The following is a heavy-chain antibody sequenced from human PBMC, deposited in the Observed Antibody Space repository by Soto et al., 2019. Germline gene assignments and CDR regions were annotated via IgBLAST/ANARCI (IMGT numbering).Heavy chain of an antibody. J-gene: IGHJ5*02. D-gene: IGHD3-9*01. V-gene: IGHV3-48*01. CDR3: AREADILNWFDP. Sequence: PGGSLRLSCAASGFTFRSYAMHWVRQAPGKGLEWVSYISSSSTIYYADSVKGRFTISRDNAKNSLYLQMNSLRAEDTAVYYCAREADILNWFDPWGQGTLVTVSS. CDR2: ISSSSTI. CDR1: GFTFRSYA.